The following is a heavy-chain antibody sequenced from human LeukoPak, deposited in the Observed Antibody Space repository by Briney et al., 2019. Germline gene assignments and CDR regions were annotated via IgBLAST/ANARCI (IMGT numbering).Heavy chain of an antibody. Sequence: ASVKVSCKASGGTFSSYTVSWVRQAPGQGLEWMGWINPNSGGTNYAQKFQGRVTMTRDTSTSTVYMELSSLRSEDTAVYYCARDYRSQSSDFGASFDPWGQGTLVTVSS. CDR2: INPNSGGT. CDR3: ARDYRSQSSDFGASFDP. D-gene: IGHD3-3*01. V-gene: IGHV1-2*02. J-gene: IGHJ5*02. CDR1: GGTFSSYT.